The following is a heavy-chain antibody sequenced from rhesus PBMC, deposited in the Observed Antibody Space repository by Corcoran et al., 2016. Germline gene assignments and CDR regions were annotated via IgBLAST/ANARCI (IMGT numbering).Heavy chain of an antibody. D-gene: IGHD5-12*01. CDR2: VEGNDGST. V-gene: IGHV4S2*01. J-gene: IGHJ4*01. CDR3: ERDGYGGQWGLND. Sequence: QVQLQESGPGLVKPSETLTLTCAVSGTSIVNNYWSWIRQAPGKGLEYIGRVEGNDGSTDYNPSLQSRVTMSIDKSKNQFSLMLSSVPAADTAMYYCERDGYGGQWGLNDWGQGVLVTV. CDR1: GTSIVNNY.